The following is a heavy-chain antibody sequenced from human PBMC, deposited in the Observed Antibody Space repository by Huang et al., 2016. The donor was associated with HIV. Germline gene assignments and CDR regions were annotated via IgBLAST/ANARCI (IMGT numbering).Heavy chain of an antibody. CDR1: TFTFGAYW. CDR2: IKQDESEK. CDR3: ATKTAGMDI. V-gene: IGHV3-7*01. J-gene: IGHJ6*02. Sequence: VESGGRSVQPGGSIKLSCVGSTFTFGAYWLSWVSQPPGKGLEWVDNIKQDESEKDYVDAVKGRFNISRDNARKVLFLEMDNLRVEDTAMYFCATKTAGMDIWGQGTTVTVSS. D-gene: IGHD1-7*01.